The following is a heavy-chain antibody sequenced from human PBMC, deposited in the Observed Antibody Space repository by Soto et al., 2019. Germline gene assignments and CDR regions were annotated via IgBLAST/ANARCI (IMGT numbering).Heavy chain of an antibody. J-gene: IGHJ6*03. CDR3: ARRARPDFYYMDV. CDR2: ISSNGVGT. Sequence: EVQLAESGGGLAQPGGSLRLSCAASGFTLSGYAMDWVRQAAGKGLEYVSGISSNGVGTYYANSVQGRFTISRDNSKNTVYLQMGSLRPEDMAVYYCARRARPDFYYMDVWGKGTTVTVS. D-gene: IGHD6-6*01. CDR1: GFTLSGYA. V-gene: IGHV3-64*01.